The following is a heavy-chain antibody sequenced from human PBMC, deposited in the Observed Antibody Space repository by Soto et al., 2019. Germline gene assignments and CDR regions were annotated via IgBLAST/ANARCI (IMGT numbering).Heavy chain of an antibody. CDR1: GGTFSSYA. CDR2: IIPIFGTA. D-gene: IGHD6-19*01. J-gene: IGHJ6*02. Sequence: SVKVSCKASGGTFSSYAIRWVRQAPGQGLEWMGGIIPIFGTANYAQKFQGRVTITADESTSTAYMELSSLRSEDTAVYYCARSAVAVPYYYYGMDVWGQGTTVTVSS. CDR3: ARSAVAVPYYYYGMDV. V-gene: IGHV1-69*13.